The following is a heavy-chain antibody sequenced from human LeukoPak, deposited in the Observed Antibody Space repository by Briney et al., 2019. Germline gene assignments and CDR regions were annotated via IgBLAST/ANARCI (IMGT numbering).Heavy chain of an antibody. V-gene: IGHV1-2*02. Sequence: ASVKVSCKASGYTFTGYYMHWVRQAPGQGLEWMGWINPNSGGTNYAQKFQGRVTMTRDTSISTAYMELSRLRSDDTAVYYCARGPDFWSGYPTPYYYMDVWGKGTTVTVSS. CDR1: GYTFTGYY. D-gene: IGHD3-3*01. J-gene: IGHJ6*03. CDR3: ARGPDFWSGYPTPYYYMDV. CDR2: INPNSGGT.